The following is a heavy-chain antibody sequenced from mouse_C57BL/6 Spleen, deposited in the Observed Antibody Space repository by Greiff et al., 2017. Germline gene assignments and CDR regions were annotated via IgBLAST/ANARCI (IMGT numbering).Heavy chain of an antibody. CDR2: ISSGSSTI. D-gene: IGHD2-4*01. Sequence: EVKLMESGGGLVKPGGSLKLSCAASGFTFSDYGMHWVRQAPEKGLEWVAYISSGSSTIYYADTVKGRFTISRDNAKNTLFLQMTSLRSEDTAMYYCARRYYDYDEGYYYAMDYWGQGTSVTVSS. CDR3: ARRYYDYDEGYYYAMDY. V-gene: IGHV5-17*01. J-gene: IGHJ4*01. CDR1: GFTFSDYG.